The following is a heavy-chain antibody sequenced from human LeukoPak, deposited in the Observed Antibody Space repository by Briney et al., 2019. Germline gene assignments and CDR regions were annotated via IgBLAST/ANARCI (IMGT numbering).Heavy chain of an antibody. D-gene: IGHD3-22*01. CDR3: ARDMSYYDSSGYYYVLAAFDI. CDR1: GYTFTCYY. Sequence: ASVKVSCKASGYTFTCYYMHWVRQAPGQGLEWMGWINPNSGGTNYAQKFQGRVTMTRDTSISTAYMELSRLRSDDTAVYYCARDMSYYDSSGYYYVLAAFDIWGQGTMVTVSS. V-gene: IGHV1-2*02. J-gene: IGHJ3*02. CDR2: INPNSGGT.